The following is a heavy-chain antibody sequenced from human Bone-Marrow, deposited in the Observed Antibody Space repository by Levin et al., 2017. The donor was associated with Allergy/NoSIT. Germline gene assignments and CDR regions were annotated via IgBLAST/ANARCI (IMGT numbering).Heavy chain of an antibody. Sequence: KVSCKASGYNFPTSWIGWVRLMPGKGLEWMGIVWPGDSDTRYSPSFQGLVTISADKSTNISYLQWSSLKASDTAIYYCARRRGSVTRNNWFDAWGQGTQVTVSS. J-gene: IGHJ5*02. CDR2: VWPGDSDT. CDR1: GYNFPTSW. D-gene: IGHD4-11*01. V-gene: IGHV5-51*01. CDR3: ARRRGSVTRNNWFDA.